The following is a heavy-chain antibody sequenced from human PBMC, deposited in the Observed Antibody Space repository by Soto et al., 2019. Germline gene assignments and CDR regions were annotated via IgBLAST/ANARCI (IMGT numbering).Heavy chain of an antibody. CDR2: INAGNGDA. Sequence: ASVKVSCKTSGYTFTTYAMHWVRQAPGQRLEWMGWINAGNGDARYSQTFQDRVTFTRDTSATTAYMEVSSLRSEDTAVYYCARTMVTTHSGDPRNYGMDVWGQGSTVTVSS. V-gene: IGHV1-3*01. CDR1: GYTFTTYA. CDR3: ARTMVTTHSGDPRNYGMDV. D-gene: IGHD4-17*01. J-gene: IGHJ6*02.